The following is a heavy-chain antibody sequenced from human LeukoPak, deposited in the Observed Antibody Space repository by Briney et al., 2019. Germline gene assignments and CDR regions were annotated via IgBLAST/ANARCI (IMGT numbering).Heavy chain of an antibody. CDR3: ARGSGYYPLFDY. V-gene: IGHV3-33*01. CDR2: ILYDGSKE. Sequence: TGESLRLSCVVSGFTFSSYGMHWVRQAPGKGLEWVAVILYDGSKEYYIDSVKGRFTISRDNSKNTLYLQMNSLRAEDTAVYYCARGSGYYPLFDYWGQGTLVTVS. D-gene: IGHD3-22*01. J-gene: IGHJ4*02. CDR1: GFTFSSYG.